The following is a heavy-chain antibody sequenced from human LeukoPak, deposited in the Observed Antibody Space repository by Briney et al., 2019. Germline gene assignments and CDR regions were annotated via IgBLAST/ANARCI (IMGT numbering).Heavy chain of an antibody. CDR3: AKDVYSNYGHFQY. CDR1: GFTFSSYA. CDR2: ISYDGSNK. V-gene: IGHV3-30*01. J-gene: IGHJ1*01. D-gene: IGHD4-11*01. Sequence: RRSLRLSCAASGFTFSSYAMHWVRQAPGKGLEWVAVISYDGSNKYYADSVKGRFTISRDNSKNTLYLQMNSLRAEDTAVYYCAKDVYSNYGHFQYWGQGTLVTVSS.